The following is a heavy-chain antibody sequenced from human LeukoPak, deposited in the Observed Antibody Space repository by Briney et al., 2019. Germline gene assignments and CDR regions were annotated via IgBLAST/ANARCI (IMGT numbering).Heavy chain of an antibody. CDR2: ISSSGGST. J-gene: IGHJ4*02. D-gene: IGHD6-13*01. CDR3: AKPGYSSSWSRNFDY. CDR1: GFTFSTYA. V-gene: IGHV3-23*01. Sequence: GGSLRLSCAASGFTFSTYAMSWVRQAPGKGLEWVSGISSSGGSTYYADSVKGRFTISRDNSKNTLYLQMNSLRSEDTAVYYCAKPGYSSSWSRNFDYWGQGTLASVSS.